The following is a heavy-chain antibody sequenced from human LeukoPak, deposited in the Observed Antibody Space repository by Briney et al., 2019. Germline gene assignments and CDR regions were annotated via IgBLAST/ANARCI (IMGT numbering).Heavy chain of an antibody. CDR2: IYYSNT. CDR3: ARDTGYSSGWYLDY. V-gene: IGHV4-59*01. J-gene: IGHJ4*02. D-gene: IGHD6-19*01. CDR1: GGSISSYY. Sequence: PSETLSLTCTVSGGSISSYYWSWIRQPPGKGLESIGYIYYSNTNYNPSLKSRVTISVATSKNQFSLKVSSVTAADTAVYYCARDTGYSSGWYLDYWGQGTLVTVSS.